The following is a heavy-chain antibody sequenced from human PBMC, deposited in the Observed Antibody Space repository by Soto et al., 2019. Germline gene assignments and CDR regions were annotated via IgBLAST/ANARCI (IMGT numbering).Heavy chain of an antibody. CDR3: ARDQASCGGDCPWEALAYFQH. D-gene: IGHD2-21*02. V-gene: IGHV3-30-3*01. CDR2: ISYDGSNK. J-gene: IGHJ1*01. Sequence: GGSLRLSCAASGFTFSNYAMHWVRQAPGKGLEWVAVISYDGSNKYYADSVKGRFTISRDNSKNTQYLRMNSLRPEDTAVYYCARDQASCGGDCPWEALAYFQHWGQGTLVTVSS. CDR1: GFTFSNYA.